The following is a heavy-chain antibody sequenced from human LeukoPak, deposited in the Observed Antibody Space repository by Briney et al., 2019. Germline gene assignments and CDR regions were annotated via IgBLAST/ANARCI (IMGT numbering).Heavy chain of an antibody. V-gene: IGHV4-34*01. Sequence: SETLSLTCAVYGGSFSDYYWSWIRQPPGKGLEWIWEINHSGSTNYNPSLKSRVTISVDTSKTQFSLKLSSVTAADTAVYYCAQGHDYGDYLNWFDPWGQGTLVTVSS. CDR2: INHSGST. CDR3: AQGHDYGDYLNWFDP. J-gene: IGHJ5*02. D-gene: IGHD4-17*01. CDR1: GGSFSDYY.